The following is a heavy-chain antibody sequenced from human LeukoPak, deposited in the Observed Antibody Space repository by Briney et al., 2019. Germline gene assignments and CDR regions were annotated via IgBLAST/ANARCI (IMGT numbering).Heavy chain of an antibody. J-gene: IGHJ4*02. CDR1: GFTFSSYA. D-gene: IGHD3-22*01. CDR2: ISYDGSNK. CDR3: ARDGHYYDSSGYLFDY. V-gene: IGHV3-30-3*01. Sequence: GGSLRLSCAASGFTFSSYAMHWVRQAPGKGLEWVAVISYDGSNKYYADSVKGRFTISRDNSKNTLYLQMNSLRAEDTAVYYCARDGHYYDSSGYLFDYWGQGTLVTVSS.